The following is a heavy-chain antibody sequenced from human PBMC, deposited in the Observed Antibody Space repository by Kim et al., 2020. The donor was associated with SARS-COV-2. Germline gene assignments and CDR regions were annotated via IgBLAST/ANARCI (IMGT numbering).Heavy chain of an antibody. Sequence: GGSLRLSCAASGFTFNNYRMHWVRQAPGKGLEWVAFISYEGSKKYYADSVKGRFTISRDHSKNTLYLQMNSLRGEDTAVYYCAKVPAIFHIQIVGAPFD. D-gene: IGHD1-26*01. CDR1: GFTFNNYR. J-gene: IGHJ4*01. V-gene: IGHV3-30*18. CDR2: ISYEGSKK. CDR3: AKVPAIFHIQIVGAPFD.